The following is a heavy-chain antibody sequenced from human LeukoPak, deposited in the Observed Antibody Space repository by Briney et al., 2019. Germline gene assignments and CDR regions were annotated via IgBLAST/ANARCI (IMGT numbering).Heavy chain of an antibody. V-gene: IGHV4-38-2*01. CDR3: ARFDHVWETHGMDAFDL. CDR2: IYHSEST. D-gene: IGHD3-16*01. CDR1: GYSIRRGYS. Sequence: PSETLSLTCGVSGYSIRRGYSWGWIRQPPGKGLEWIGNIYHSESTHYNPSLKSRVTISPDTSKNQFSLKLTSVTASDTAVYYCARFDHVWETHGMDAFDLWGQGTMVTVSS. J-gene: IGHJ3*01.